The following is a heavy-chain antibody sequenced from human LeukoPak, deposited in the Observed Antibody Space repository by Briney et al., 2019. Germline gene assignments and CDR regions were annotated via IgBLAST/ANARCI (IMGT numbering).Heavy chain of an antibody. CDR1: GFTFSSYG. V-gene: IGHV3-33*08. D-gene: IGHD1-1*01. CDR2: IWYDGSNK. CDR3: ARGLISTTWRGNRSYFDL. J-gene: IGHJ2*01. Sequence: TGGSLRLSCAASGFTFSSYGMHWVRQAPGKGLEWVAVIWYDGSNKYYADSVKGRFTISRDNSKNTLYLQMNSLRAEDTAVYYCARGLISTTWRGNRSYFDLWGRGTLVTVSS.